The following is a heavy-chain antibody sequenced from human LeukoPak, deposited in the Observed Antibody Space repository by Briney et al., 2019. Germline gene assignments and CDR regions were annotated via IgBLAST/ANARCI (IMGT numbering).Heavy chain of an antibody. V-gene: IGHV3-30*02. J-gene: IGHJ4*02. CDR3: AKDTYSSSWYGLPIDY. D-gene: IGHD6-13*01. CDR2: IRYDGSNK. CDR1: GFTFSSYG. Sequence: PGGSLRLSCAASGFTFSSYGMHWVRQAPGKGLEWVAFIRYDGSNKYYADSVKGRFTISGDNSKNTLYLQMNSLRAEDTAVYYCAKDTYSSSWYGLPIDYWGQGTLVTVSS.